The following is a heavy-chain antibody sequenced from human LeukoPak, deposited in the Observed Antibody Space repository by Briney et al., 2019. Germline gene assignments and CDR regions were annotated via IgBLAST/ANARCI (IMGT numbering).Heavy chain of an antibody. Sequence: ASVKVSCKASGGTFSSYAISWVRQAPGQGLEWMGGIIPIFGTANYAQKFQGRVTITADESTSTAYMELSSLRSEDTAVYYCARSTTVTPENYFDYWGQGTLVTVSS. CDR2: IIPIFGTA. CDR3: ARSTTVTPENYFDY. CDR1: GGTFSSYA. J-gene: IGHJ4*02. D-gene: IGHD4-17*01. V-gene: IGHV1-69*13.